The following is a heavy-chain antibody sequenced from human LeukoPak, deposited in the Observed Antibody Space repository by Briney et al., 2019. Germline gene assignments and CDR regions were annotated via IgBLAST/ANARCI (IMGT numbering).Heavy chain of an antibody. CDR2: IYHSGST. V-gene: IGHV4-30-2*01. CDR1: GGSISSGGYY. D-gene: IGHD1-26*01. J-gene: IGHJ3*02. CDR3: ASRGEWESESAFDI. Sequence: SETLSLTCTVSGGSISSGGYYWSWIRQPPGKGLEWIGYIYHSGSTYYNPSLKSRVTISVDRSKNQFSLKLSSVTAADTAVYYCASRGEWESESAFDIWGQGTMVTVSS.